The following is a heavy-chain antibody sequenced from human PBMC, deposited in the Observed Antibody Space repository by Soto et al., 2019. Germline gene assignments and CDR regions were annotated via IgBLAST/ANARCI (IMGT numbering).Heavy chain of an antibody. J-gene: IGHJ4*02. CDR1: GFTFSNYG. V-gene: IGHV3-23*01. D-gene: IGHD6-13*01. CDR3: AKSSATRAGTDDY. CDR2: ISGSGGST. Sequence: GGSLRLSCAASGFTFSNYGMHWVRQAPGKGLEWVSAISGSGGSTYYADSVKGRFTISRDNSKNTLYLQMNSLRAEDTAVYYCAKSSATRAGTDDYWGQGTLVTVSS.